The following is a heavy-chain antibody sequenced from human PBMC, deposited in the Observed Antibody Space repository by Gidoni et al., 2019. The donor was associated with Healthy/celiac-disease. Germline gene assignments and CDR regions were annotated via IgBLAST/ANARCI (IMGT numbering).Heavy chain of an antibody. Sequence: EVPLVETGGGLIQPGGSLRLSCAASGFTVSSNYMSWGRQAPGKGLEWVSVIYSGGSTYYADSVKGRFTISRDNSKNTLYLQMNSLRAEDTAVYYCARDNREIHAFDIWGQGTMVTVSS. CDR1: GFTVSSNY. J-gene: IGHJ3*02. V-gene: IGHV3-53*02. CDR2: IYSGGST. CDR3: ARDNREIHAFDI.